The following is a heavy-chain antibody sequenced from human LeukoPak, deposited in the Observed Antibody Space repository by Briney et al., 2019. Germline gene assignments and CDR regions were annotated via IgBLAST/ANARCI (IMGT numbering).Heavy chain of an antibody. D-gene: IGHD1-26*01. CDR1: GFTFSSYA. V-gene: IGHV3-30-3*01. J-gene: IGHJ4*02. Sequence: PGGSLRLSCAASGFTFSSYAMHWVRQAPGKGLEWVAVISYDGSNKYYADSVKGRFTISRNNSKNTLYLQMNSLRAEDTSVYYCAKDLGDSGPTPDSDYWGQGTLVTVSS. CDR2: ISYDGSNK. CDR3: AKDLGDSGPTPDSDY.